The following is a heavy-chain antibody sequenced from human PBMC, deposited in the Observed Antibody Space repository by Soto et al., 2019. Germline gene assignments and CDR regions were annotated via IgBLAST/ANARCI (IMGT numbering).Heavy chain of an antibody. V-gene: IGHV1-69*13. Sequence: SVKVSCKASGGSFSSFGISWVRQAPGRGLEWMGGIIPVFGRPNYAQRFRGRLTITADESTNTVYLELIDLRSEDTAVYYCAREGSGYNLWGQGTQVTVSS. CDR3: AREGSGYNL. D-gene: IGHD5-12*01. J-gene: IGHJ1*01. CDR1: GGSFSSFG. CDR2: IIPVFGRP.